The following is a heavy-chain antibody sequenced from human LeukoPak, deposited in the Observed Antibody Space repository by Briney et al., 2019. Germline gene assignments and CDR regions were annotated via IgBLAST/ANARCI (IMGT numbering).Heavy chain of an antibody. CDR3: ARGIYYDSSGNSWFDP. CDR2: INPNSGGT. CDR1: GYTFTGYY. V-gene: IGHV1-2*06. Sequence: ASVKVSCKASGYTFTGYYMHWVRQAPGQGLEWMGRINPNSGGTNYAQKFQGRVTMTRDTSISTAYMELSRLRSDDTAVCYCARGIYYDSSGNSWFDPWGQGTLVTVSS. D-gene: IGHD3-22*01. J-gene: IGHJ5*02.